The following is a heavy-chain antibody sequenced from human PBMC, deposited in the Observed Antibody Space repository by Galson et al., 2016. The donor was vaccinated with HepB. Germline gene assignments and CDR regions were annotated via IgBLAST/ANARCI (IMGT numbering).Heavy chain of an antibody. V-gene: IGHV1-18*01. CDR3: ARVDGGSGGLDV. J-gene: IGHJ6*02. CDR1: GYIFNSYG. CDR2: TSGNSGNP. D-gene: IGHD3-10*01. Sequence: SVKVSCKASGYIFNSYGISWVRQAPGQGLECMGWTSGNSGNPNYAQKFQGRITMTTDTSTSIAYMELRRLRYDDTAVYYCARVDGGSGGLDVWGQGTTVTVTS.